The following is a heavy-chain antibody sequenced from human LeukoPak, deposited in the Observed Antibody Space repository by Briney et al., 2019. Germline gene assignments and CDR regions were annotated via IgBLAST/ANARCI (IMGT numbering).Heavy chain of an antibody. CDR3: ARLDAYYDFWSGYYPDDTFDI. Sequence: SVKVSCKASGGTFSSYAISWVRQAPGQGLEWMGRIIPIFGTANYAQKFQGRVTITTDESTSTAYMELSSLRSEDTAVYYCARLDAYYDFWSGYYPDDTFDIWGQGTMVTVSS. J-gene: IGHJ3*02. D-gene: IGHD3-3*01. CDR1: GGTFSSYA. CDR2: IIPIFGTA. V-gene: IGHV1-69*05.